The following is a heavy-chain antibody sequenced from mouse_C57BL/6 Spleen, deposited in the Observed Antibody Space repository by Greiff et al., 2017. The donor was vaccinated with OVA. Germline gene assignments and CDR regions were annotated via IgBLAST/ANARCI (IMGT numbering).Heavy chain of an antibody. V-gene: IGHV5-9-1*02. Sequence: DVHLVESGEGLVKPGGSLKLSCAASGFTFSSYAMSWVRQTPEKRLEWVAYISSGGDYIYYADTVKGRFTISRDNARNTLYLQMSSLKSEDTAMYYCTRGGNYYGSSTWFAYWGQGTLVTVSA. D-gene: IGHD1-1*01. CDR1: GFTFSSYA. CDR2: ISSGGDYI. J-gene: IGHJ3*01. CDR3: TRGGNYYGSSTWFAY.